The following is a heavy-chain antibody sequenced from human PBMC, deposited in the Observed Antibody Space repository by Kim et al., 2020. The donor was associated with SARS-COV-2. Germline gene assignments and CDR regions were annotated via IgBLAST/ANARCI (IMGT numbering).Heavy chain of an antibody. J-gene: IGHJ6*02. V-gene: IGHV3-33*01. CDR2: IWYDGIKK. D-gene: IGHD6-25*01. CDR1: GFPFSSYG. CDR3: ARESGRDGNYYGMDV. Sequence: GGSLRLSCEASGFPFSSYGMHWVRQAPGKGLEWVAVIWYDGIKKYYEDSVKGRFTISRDNSNNTVHLQMNSLRVEDTAMYYCARESGRDGNYYGMDVWGQGTPVTVSS.